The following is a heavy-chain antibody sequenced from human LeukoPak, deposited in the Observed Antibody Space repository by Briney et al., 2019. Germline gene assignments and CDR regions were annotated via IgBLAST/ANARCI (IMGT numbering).Heavy chain of an antibody. Sequence: SETLSLTCAVYGGSFSGYYWSWIRQPPGKGLEWIGEINHSGSTNYNPSLKSRVTISVDRSKNQFSLKLSSVTAADTAVYYCARVPMYYYDSSGYYWGYFDYWGQGTLVTVSS. CDR2: INHSGST. J-gene: IGHJ4*02. D-gene: IGHD3-22*01. CDR1: GGSFSGYY. CDR3: ARVPMYYYDSSGYYWGYFDY. V-gene: IGHV4-34*01.